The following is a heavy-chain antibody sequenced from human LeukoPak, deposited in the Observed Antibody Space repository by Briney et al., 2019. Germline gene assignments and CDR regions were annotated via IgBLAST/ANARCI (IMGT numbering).Heavy chain of an antibody. J-gene: IGHJ5*02. V-gene: IGHV1-58*01. CDR1: GFTFTSSA. CDR3: ARDPRKLLRYFDWLNAGNWFDP. D-gene: IGHD3-9*01. Sequence: SVKVSCKASGFTFTSSAVQWVRQARGQRLEWIGWIVVGSGNTNYAQKFQERVTITRDMSTSTAYMELSSLRSEDTAVYYCARDPRKLLRYFDWLNAGNWFDPWGQGTLVTVSS. CDR2: IVVGSGNT.